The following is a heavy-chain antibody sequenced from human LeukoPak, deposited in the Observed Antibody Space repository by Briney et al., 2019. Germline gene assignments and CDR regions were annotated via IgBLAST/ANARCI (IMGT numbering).Heavy chain of an antibody. CDR3: ATDRYCSGGSCYSGGDRYNWFDP. CDR2: FDPEDGET. J-gene: IGHJ5*02. CDR1: GYTLTELS. D-gene: IGHD2-15*01. Sequence: ASVKVSCKVSGYTLTELSMHWVRQAPGKGLEWMGGFDPEDGETIYAQKFQGRVTMTEDTSTDTAYMELSSLRSEDTAVYYCATDRYCSGGSCYSGGDRYNWFDPWGQGTLVTVSP. V-gene: IGHV1-24*01.